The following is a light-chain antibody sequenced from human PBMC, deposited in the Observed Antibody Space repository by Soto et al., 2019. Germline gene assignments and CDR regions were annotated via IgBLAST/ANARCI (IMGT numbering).Light chain of an antibody. Sequence: QPVLTQSPSASASLGASVKLTCTLSSGHSSYAIAWHQQQPEKGPRYLMKLKSDGSHSKGDGIPDRFSGSSSGAERYLTISSRQSDDEADYYCQTWGTGIRVFGGGTKLTVL. CDR1: SGHSSYA. CDR2: LKSDGSH. V-gene: IGLV4-69*01. J-gene: IGLJ3*02. CDR3: QTWGTGIRV.